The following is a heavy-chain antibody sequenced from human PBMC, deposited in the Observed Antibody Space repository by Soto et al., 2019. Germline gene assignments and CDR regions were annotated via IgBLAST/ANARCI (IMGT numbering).Heavy chain of an antibody. CDR2: ISSTSRYI. CDR1: GFPFSSYN. CDR3: ARDCLLSFVEVLKVHYIDV. V-gene: IGHV3-21*06. J-gene: IGHJ6*03. Sequence: QLVESGGGLVKPGGSLSLSCATSGFPFSSYNMNWVRQAPGQGLQWVSSISSTSRYIYYADSVKGQFTISTYTANNSLYLQMDSLRAEDTAVYYCARDCLLSFVEVLKVHYIDVWGKGTTVAVSS. D-gene: IGHD3-10*01.